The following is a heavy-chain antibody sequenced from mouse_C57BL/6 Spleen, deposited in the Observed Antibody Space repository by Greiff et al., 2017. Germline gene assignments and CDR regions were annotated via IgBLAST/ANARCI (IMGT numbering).Heavy chain of an antibody. Sequence: EVQLVESGPELVKPGTSVKMSCKASGYTFTDYNMHWVKQSHGKSLEWIGDINPNDGCTSYNQKFKGKGTLTVNKSSSTAYMELRSLTSEDSAAYYCARQTAQGQVFDYWGQGTTLTVSS. J-gene: IGHJ2*01. CDR3: ARQTAQGQVFDY. CDR2: INPNDGCT. D-gene: IGHD3-2*02. V-gene: IGHV1-22*01. CDR1: GYTFTDYN.